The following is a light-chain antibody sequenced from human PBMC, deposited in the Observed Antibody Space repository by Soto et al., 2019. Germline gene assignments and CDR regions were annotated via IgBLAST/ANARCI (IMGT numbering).Light chain of an antibody. Sequence: EIVSTQSPGTLSLSPGERATLSCRASQSVSSSYLAWYQQKPGQAPRLLIYGASSRATGIPDRFSGSGSGTDFTLTISRLEPEDFAVYYCQQYGDSRTFGQGTKVDI. J-gene: IGKJ1*01. CDR3: QQYGDSRT. V-gene: IGKV3-20*01. CDR1: QSVSSSY. CDR2: GAS.